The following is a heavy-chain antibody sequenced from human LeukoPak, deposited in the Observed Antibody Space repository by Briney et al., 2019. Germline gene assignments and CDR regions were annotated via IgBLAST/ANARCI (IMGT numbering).Heavy chain of an antibody. CDR2: ISGSGGST. CDR1: GITLSNYG. D-gene: IGHD3-22*01. V-gene: IGHV3-23*01. CDR3: AKRGVVIRVILVGFHKEAYYFDS. J-gene: IGHJ4*02. Sequence: GGSLRLSCAVSGITLSNYGMSWVRQAPGKGLEWVAGISGSGGSTNYADSVKGRFTISRDNPKNTLFLQMNSLRAEDTAVYFCAKRGVVIRVILVGFHKEAYYFDSWGQRALVTVSS.